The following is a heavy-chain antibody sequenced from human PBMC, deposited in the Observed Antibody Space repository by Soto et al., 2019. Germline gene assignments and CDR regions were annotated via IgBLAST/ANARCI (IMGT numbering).Heavy chain of an antibody. D-gene: IGHD4-17*01. CDR1: GGSISSYY. J-gene: IGHJ4*02. V-gene: IGHV4-59*01. Sequence: PSETLSLTCTVSGGSISSYYWSWIRQPPGKGLEWIGYIYYSGSTNYNPSLKSRVTISVDTSKNQFSLKLSSVTAADTAVYYCAREVSRGYGDYLTFYFDYWGQGTLVTVSS. CDR2: IYYSGST. CDR3: AREVSRGYGDYLTFYFDY.